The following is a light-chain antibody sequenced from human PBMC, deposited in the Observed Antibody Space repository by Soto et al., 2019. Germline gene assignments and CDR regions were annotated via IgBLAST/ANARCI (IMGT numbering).Light chain of an antibody. J-gene: IGKJ1*01. CDR3: QKYNSAPWT. V-gene: IGKV1-27*01. CDR1: QGISNY. Sequence: DIQLTQSPSSLSASVGDRVTITCRASQGISNYLAWYQQKPGKVPKLLIYSASTLQSGVPSRFSGSGSGTDFTLTISSLQPDDVATYYCQKYNSAPWTFGQGTKVEIK. CDR2: SAS.